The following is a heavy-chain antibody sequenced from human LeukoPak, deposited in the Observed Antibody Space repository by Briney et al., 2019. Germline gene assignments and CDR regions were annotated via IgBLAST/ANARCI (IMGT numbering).Heavy chain of an antibody. CDR3: ARGPRWNVYSSSPRDY. CDR2: INPNSGGT. D-gene: IGHD6-6*01. J-gene: IGHJ4*02. V-gene: IGHV1-2*02. CDR1: GYTFTGYY. Sequence: GASVKVSCKASGYTFTGYYMHWVRQAPGQGLEWMGWINPNSGGTNYAQKFQGRVTMTRDTSISTAYMEQSRLGSDDTAVYYCARGPRWNVYSSSPRDYWGQGTLVTVSS.